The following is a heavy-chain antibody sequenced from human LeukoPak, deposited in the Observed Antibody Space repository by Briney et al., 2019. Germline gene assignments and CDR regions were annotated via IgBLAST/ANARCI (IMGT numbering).Heavy chain of an antibody. V-gene: IGHV5-51*01. CDR3: ARLGGFLVVPPAWGSDNRFDP. CDR1: GYRFTTYW. CDR2: ISPGDSDT. Sequence: GESLKISCKASGYRFTTYWIGWVRQMPGKGLEWMGIISPGDSDTKYSPSFQGQVTISADKSITTAYLQWSSLKASDTAIYYCARLGGFLVVPPAWGSDNRFDPWGQGTLVTVSS. J-gene: IGHJ5*02. D-gene: IGHD3-16*01.